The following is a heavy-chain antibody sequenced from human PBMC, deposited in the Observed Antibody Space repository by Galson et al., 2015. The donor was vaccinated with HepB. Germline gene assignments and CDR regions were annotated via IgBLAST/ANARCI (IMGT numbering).Heavy chain of an antibody. CDR2: IKQDGSEK. J-gene: IGHJ4*02. V-gene: IGHV3-7*01. Sequence: KGLEWVAKIKQDGSEKYFVDSVKGRFTISRDNAKNSLYLHMSSLRAEDTGVYYCARYDFWTGSYQDCWGQGTLVTISS. CDR3: ARYDFWTGSYQDC. D-gene: IGHD3-3*01.